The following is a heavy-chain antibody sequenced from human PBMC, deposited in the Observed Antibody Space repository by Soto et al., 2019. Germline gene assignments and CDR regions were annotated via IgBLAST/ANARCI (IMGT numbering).Heavy chain of an antibody. CDR1: GYSISSGYY. CDR3: ARRICCSGGRCYLCWFDT. J-gene: IGHJ5*02. CDR2: IYHSGST. V-gene: IGHV4-38-2*01. Sequence: SETLSLTCAVSGYSISSGYYWGWIRQPPGKGLEWIGSIYHSGSTYYNPSLKSRVTISVDTSKNQFSLKLSSVTAADTAVYYCARRICCSGGRCYLCWFDTWGQGTLATVSS. D-gene: IGHD2-15*01.